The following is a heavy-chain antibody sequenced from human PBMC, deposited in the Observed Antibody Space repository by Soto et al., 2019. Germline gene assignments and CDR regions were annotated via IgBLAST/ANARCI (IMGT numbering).Heavy chain of an antibody. V-gene: IGHV3-23*01. Sequence: DVQLLESGGHLVQPGGSLRLSCAASGFTFSSYAMSWVRQAPGKGLEWVSSVSVGGDRTYYSDSVKGRFTISRDNSNNALFLQMNSLRIEDTALYYCARGDRGGSGSPASYYYSGLDVWGQGTTVTVS. D-gene: IGHD3-10*01. CDR3: ARGDRGGSGSPASYYYSGLDV. CDR2: VSVGGDRT. J-gene: IGHJ6*02. CDR1: GFTFSSYA.